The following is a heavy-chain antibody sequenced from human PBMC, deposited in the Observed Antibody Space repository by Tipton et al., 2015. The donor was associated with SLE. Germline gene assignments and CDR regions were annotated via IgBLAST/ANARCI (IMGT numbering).Heavy chain of an antibody. CDR1: GFTFSSYE. D-gene: IGHD6-19*01. Sequence: SLRLSCAASGFTFSSYEMNWVRQAPGKGLEWVSYISTSGSTIYYADSVKGRFTISRDNAKNSLYLQMNSLRAEDTAVYYCAREGVAVADHYYYGMDVWGQGTTVTVSS. V-gene: IGHV3-48*03. CDR2: ISTSGSTI. J-gene: IGHJ6*02. CDR3: AREGVAVADHYYYGMDV.